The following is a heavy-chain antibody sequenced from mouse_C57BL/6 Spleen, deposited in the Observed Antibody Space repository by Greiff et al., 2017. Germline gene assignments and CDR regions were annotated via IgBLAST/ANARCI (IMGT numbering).Heavy chain of an antibody. CDR1: GYTFTSYW. Sequence: QVQLQQPGAELVKPGASVKLSCKASGYTFTSYWMHWVKQRPGQGLEWIGMIHPNSGSTNYNEKFKSKATLTVDKSSSTAYLQLSSLTSEDSAVYYGAKWITTVYFDDWGQGTTLTVSS. CDR2: IHPNSGST. V-gene: IGHV1-64*01. D-gene: IGHD1-1*01. J-gene: IGHJ2*01. CDR3: AKWITTVYFDD.